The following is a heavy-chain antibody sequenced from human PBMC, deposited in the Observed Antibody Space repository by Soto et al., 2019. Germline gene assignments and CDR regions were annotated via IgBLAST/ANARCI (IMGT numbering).Heavy chain of an antibody. CDR2: ISSSSSYK. J-gene: IGHJ4*02. D-gene: IGHD1-7*01. CDR1: GFTFTDYY. V-gene: IGHV3-11*03. Sequence: PGGSLRLSCAASGFTFTDYYITWIRQAPGKGLEWLSHISSSSSYKHYAASVRGRFTISRDNAKKSLYLQMNSLRAEDTAIYYCARSNWDYGGYYFDYWGPGTLVTVSS. CDR3: ARSNWDYGGYYFDY.